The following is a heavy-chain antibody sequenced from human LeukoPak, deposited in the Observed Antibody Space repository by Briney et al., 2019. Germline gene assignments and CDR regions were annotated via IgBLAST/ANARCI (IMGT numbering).Heavy chain of an antibody. CDR3: AREQGSTMVRGPVDY. CDR1: GGSFSGYY. Sequence: SETLSLTCAVYGGSFSGYYWSWIRQPPGKGLEWIGEINHSGSTNYNPSLKSRVTISVDTSKNQFSLKLSSVTAADTAVYFCAREQGSTMVRGPVDYWGQGTLVTVSS. V-gene: IGHV4-34*01. J-gene: IGHJ4*02. D-gene: IGHD3-10*01. CDR2: INHSGST.